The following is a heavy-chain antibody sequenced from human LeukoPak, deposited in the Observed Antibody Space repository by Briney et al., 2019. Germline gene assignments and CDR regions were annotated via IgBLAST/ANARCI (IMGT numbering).Heavy chain of an antibody. CDR3: AREAVGATLFDY. CDR2: INHSGST. D-gene: IGHD1-26*01. Sequence: SETLSLTCAVYGGSFSGYYWSWIRQPPGKGLEWIGEINHSGSTNYNPSLKSRVTISVDTSKNQFSLKLSSVTAADTAVYYCAREAVGATLFDYWGQGTLVTVSS. CDR1: GGSFSGYY. J-gene: IGHJ4*02. V-gene: IGHV4-34*01.